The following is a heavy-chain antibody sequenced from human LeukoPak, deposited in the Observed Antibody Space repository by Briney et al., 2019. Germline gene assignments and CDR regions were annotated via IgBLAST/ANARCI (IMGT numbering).Heavy chain of an antibody. V-gene: IGHV1-8*01. J-gene: IGHJ6*03. Sequence: ASVKVSCKASGYTFTSYYMHWVRQATGQGLEWMGWMNPNSGNTGYAQKFQGRVTITRNTSISTAYMELSSLRSEDTAVYYCARARYCSSTSCPTTYYYYYMDVWGKGTTVTVS. D-gene: IGHD2-2*01. CDR3: ARARYCSSTSCPTTYYYYYMDV. CDR2: MNPNSGNT. CDR1: GYTFTSYY.